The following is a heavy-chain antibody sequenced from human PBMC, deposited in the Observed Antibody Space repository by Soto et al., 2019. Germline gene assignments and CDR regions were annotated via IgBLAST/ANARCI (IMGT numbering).Heavy chain of an antibody. CDR2: IYSSGST. CDR3: ARHSPPFFYGSGPWDV. J-gene: IGHJ6*02. D-gene: IGHD3-10*01. Sequence: SETLSLTCPFSGGYITNSYWSWIRQSPGKGLEWIGYIYSSGSTNYNPSLKSRITISVDTSKNQFSLKLSSLSAADTAVYYCARHSPPFFYGSGPWDVWGQGTTVTVSS. CDR1: GGYITNSY. V-gene: IGHV4-59*08.